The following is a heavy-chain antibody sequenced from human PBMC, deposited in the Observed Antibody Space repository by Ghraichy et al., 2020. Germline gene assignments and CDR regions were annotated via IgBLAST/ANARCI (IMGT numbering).Heavy chain of an antibody. V-gene: IGHV4-61*02. J-gene: IGHJ3*02. D-gene: IGHD3-10*01. Sequence: SETLSLTCTVSGGSVSSGSYYWTWIRQPAGKGLEWIGRMDTSGSTNYNPSLKSRVTMSLDTSKNQFSLKLSSVTAADTAVYYCARENWYYYGSGSYYGAQAAFDTWGQGTMVTVSS. CDR2: MDTSGST. CDR3: ARENWYYYGSGSYYGAQAAFDT. CDR1: GGSVSSGSYY.